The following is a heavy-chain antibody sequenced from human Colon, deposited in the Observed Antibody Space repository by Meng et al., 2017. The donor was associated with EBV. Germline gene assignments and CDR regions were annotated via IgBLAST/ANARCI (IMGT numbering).Heavy chain of an antibody. CDR1: GGSISTSGYD. Sequence: PQAQAAWLVLGTPSVVLFFRWCGSGGSISTSGYDWGWIRQPPGKGLEWIGSIGHSGFTYYTPSLKSQVTVSIDTSRNQFSLWLTSVTAADTAVYYCVRSSGWVKTGFDPWGQGTLVTVSS. D-gene: IGHD6-19*01. CDR3: VRSSGWVKTGFDP. J-gene: IGHJ5*02. V-gene: IGHV4-39*01. CDR2: IGHSGFT.